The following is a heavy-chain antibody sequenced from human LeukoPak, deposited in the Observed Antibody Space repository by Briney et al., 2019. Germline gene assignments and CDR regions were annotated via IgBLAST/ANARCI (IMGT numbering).Heavy chain of an antibody. Sequence: GGSLRLSCAASGFTFSDYYMSWIRQAPGKGLEWVAVIWYDGSNKYYADSVKGRFTISRDNSKNTLYLQMNSLRAEDTAVYYCAKDDGYGYVDYWGQGTLVTVSS. CDR3: AKDDGYGYVDY. CDR2: IWYDGSNK. J-gene: IGHJ4*02. CDR1: GFTFSDYY. D-gene: IGHD5-18*01. V-gene: IGHV3-33*06.